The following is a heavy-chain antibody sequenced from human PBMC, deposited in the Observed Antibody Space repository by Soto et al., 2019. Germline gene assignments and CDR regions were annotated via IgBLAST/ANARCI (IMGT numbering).Heavy chain of an antibody. CDR1: GFTFDSYG. Sequence: VQLLESGGGLVQPGGSLRLSCAASGFTFDSYGMSWVRQAPGKGLEWVSSISGSGGSTYYADSVKGRFTISRDNSKNTLYLQMNSRSAEDTAVYFCAKVLTAGGLDYWGQGTLVTVSS. J-gene: IGHJ4*02. CDR2: ISGSGGST. D-gene: IGHD6-13*01. CDR3: AKVLTAGGLDY. V-gene: IGHV3-23*01.